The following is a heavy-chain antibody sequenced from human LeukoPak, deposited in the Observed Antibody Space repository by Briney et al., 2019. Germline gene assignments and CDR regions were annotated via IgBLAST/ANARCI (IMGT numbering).Heavy chain of an antibody. CDR2: VFYNGST. Sequence: SETLSLTCTVAGGSISNYFWSWIRQPPGKGLEWVGHVFYNGSTNYNPSLKSRVTISRDTSSIRFSLKLSSVTAADTAVYYCAVGRDGYKNTGTLDYWGQGTLVTVSS. V-gene: IGHV4-59*03. CDR3: AVGRDGYKNTGTLDY. D-gene: IGHD5-24*01. J-gene: IGHJ4*02. CDR1: GGSISNYF.